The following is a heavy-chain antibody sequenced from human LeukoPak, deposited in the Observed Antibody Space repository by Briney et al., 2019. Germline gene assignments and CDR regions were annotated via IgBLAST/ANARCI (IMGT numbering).Heavy chain of an antibody. CDR1: GFSFSTYS. CDR2: IVVSSSNI. J-gene: IGHJ4*02. Sequence: GGSLRLSCTASGFSFSTYSMNWVRPAPGKGLEWVSYIVVSSSNIYYADSVKGRFTISRDNAKNSPYLQMDSLRAEDTAVYYCATDSPETAAFDYWGQGTLVTVSS. D-gene: IGHD1-1*01. CDR3: ATDSPETAAFDY. V-gene: IGHV3-48*04.